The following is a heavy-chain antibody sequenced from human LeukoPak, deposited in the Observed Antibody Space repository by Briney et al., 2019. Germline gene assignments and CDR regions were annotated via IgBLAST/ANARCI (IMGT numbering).Heavy chain of an antibody. J-gene: IGHJ6*03. Sequence: GASVKVSCKASGGTFSSYAISWVRQAPGQGLEWMGRIIPILGIANYAQKFQGRVTITADKSTSTAYLELSSLRSEDTAVYYCARWLGDYSHYYMDVWGKGTTVTVSS. CDR3: ARWLGDYSHYYMDV. CDR2: IIPILGIA. V-gene: IGHV1-69*04. D-gene: IGHD4-17*01. CDR1: GGTFSSYA.